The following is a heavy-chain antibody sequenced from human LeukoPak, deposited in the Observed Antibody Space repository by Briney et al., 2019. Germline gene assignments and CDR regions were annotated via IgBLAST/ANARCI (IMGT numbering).Heavy chain of an antibody. J-gene: IGHJ4*02. D-gene: IGHD4-17*01. V-gene: IGHV3-23*01. CDR1: GFTFSSYA. CDR3: AKGDYGDYVPFDY. Sequence: PGGSLRLSCAASGFTFSSYAMSWVRQAPGKGLEWVSAISGSGGSTYYADSVKGRFTISRDNSKNTLYLQMNSLRAEDTAVYYSAKGDYGDYVPFDYWGQGTLVTVSS. CDR2: ISGSGGST.